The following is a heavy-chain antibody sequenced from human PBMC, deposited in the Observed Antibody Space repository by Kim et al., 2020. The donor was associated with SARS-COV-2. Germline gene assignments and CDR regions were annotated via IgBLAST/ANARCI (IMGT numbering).Heavy chain of an antibody. CDR2: IYYSGST. CDR3: ARRRDYGSGSYWGGADNWFDP. D-gene: IGHD3-10*01. CDR1: GGSISSSSYY. J-gene: IGHJ5*02. V-gene: IGHV4-39*01. Sequence: SETLSLTCTVSGGSISSSSYYWGWIRQPPGKGLEWIGSIYYSGSTYYNPSLKSRVTISVDTSKNQFSLKLSSVTAADTAVYYCARRRDYGSGSYWGGADNWFDPWGQGTLVTVSS.